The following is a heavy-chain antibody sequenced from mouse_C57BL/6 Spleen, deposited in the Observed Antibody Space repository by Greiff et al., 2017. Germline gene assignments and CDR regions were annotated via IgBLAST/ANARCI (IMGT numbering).Heavy chain of an antibody. CDR2: INPSTGGT. Sequence: DVQLQESGPELVKPGASVKISCKASGYSFTGYYMNWVKQSPEKSLEWIGEINPSTGGTTYNQKFKAKATLTVDKSSSTAYMQLKSLTSEDSAVYYCARGGGFSYAMDYWGQGTSVTVSS. D-gene: IGHD1-1*02. CDR1: GYSFTGYY. CDR3: ARGGGFSYAMDY. V-gene: IGHV1-42*01. J-gene: IGHJ4*01.